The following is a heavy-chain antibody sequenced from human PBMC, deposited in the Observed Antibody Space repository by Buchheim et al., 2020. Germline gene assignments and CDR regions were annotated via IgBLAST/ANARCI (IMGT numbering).Heavy chain of an antibody. CDR2: INSAGTST. V-gene: IGHV3-74*01. Sequence: EVQLVESGGGLVQPGGSLRLSCAASGFTFSNYWVHWVRQAPGKGLVWVSRINSAGTSTTYADSVKGRFTISRDNAKNTLYLQMNSLRAEDTAVYYCERGGWELTGGMDVWGQGTT. J-gene: IGHJ6*02. CDR1: GFTFSNYW. D-gene: IGHD1-26*01. CDR3: ERGGWELTGGMDV.